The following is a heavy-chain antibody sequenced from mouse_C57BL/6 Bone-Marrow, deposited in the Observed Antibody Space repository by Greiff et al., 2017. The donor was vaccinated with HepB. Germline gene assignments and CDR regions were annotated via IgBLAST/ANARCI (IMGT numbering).Heavy chain of an antibody. CDR2: IYPGSGST. D-gene: IGHD1-1*01. V-gene: IGHV1-55*01. Sequence: QVQLQQPGAELVKPGASVKMSCKASGYTFTSYWITWVKQRPGQGLEWIGDIYPGSGSTNYNEKFKSKATLTVDTSSSTAYMQLSSLTSEDSAVYYCAREEGEIRYWYAMDYWGQGTSVTVSS. CDR3: AREEGEIRYWYAMDY. J-gene: IGHJ4*01. CDR1: GYTFTSYW.